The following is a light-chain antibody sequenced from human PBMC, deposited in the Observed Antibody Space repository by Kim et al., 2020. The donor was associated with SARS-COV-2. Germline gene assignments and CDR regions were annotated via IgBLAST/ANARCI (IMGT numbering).Light chain of an antibody. J-gene: IGKJ5*01. CDR1: QSIRRN. V-gene: IGKV3-15*01. CDR2: GAS. CDR3: QQYSDWRPIT. Sequence: APGENVTLSCRASQSIRRNLAWYQQKPGQAPRLLISGASTRATNIPSRFSGSGSGREFTLTITTLQSEDFAIYYCQQYSDWRPITFGQGTRLEIK.